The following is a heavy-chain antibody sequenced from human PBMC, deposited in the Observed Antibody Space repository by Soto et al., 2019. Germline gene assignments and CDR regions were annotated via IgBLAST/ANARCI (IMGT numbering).Heavy chain of an antibody. D-gene: IGHD2-15*01. Sequence: QVLLVQSGAEVKKPGASVKVSCRASGYSFTDYHIPWVRQAPGQGLHWLGRINRKIGGTSTAQKFQGWVTMTTDTSISTASMELTRLTSDDMAISYCARGDSRNGFDDVFSFCYNRIMDVWGQGPTVTVSS. J-gene: IGHJ6*02. CDR1: GYSFTDYH. CDR2: INRKIGGT. CDR3: ARGDSRNGFDDVFSFCYNRIMDV. V-gene: IGHV1-2*04.